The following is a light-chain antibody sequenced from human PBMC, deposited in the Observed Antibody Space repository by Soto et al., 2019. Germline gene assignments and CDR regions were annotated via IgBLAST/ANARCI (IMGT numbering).Light chain of an antibody. Sequence: QSALAQPASVSGSPGQSITISCTGTGSDVGAYYYVSWYQQHPGKAPRLMIYDVNKRPSGASTRFSGSKSGNTASLTISGLQAEDEADYYCCSYSVSDTIVVFGGGTKLTVL. CDR2: DVN. CDR3: CSYSVSDTIVV. J-gene: IGLJ2*01. CDR1: GSDVGAYYY. V-gene: IGLV2-14*03.